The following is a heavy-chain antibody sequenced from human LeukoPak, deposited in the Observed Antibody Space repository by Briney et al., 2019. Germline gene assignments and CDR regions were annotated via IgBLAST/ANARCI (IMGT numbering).Heavy chain of an antibody. J-gene: IGHJ4*02. Sequence: PGGSLSLSCAASGFTVSSNYMSWVRQAPGKGLEWVSVIYSGGSTYYADSVKGRFTISRDNSKNTLYLQMNSLRAEDTAVYYCARGGYSSGCHYWGQGTLVTVSS. CDR3: ARGGYSSGCHY. CDR1: GFTVSSNY. V-gene: IGHV3-53*01. D-gene: IGHD6-19*01. CDR2: IYSGGST.